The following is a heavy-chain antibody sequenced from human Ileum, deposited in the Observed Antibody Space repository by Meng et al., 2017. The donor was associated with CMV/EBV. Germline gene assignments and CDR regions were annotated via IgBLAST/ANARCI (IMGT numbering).Heavy chain of an antibody. J-gene: IGHJ5*02. Sequence: ASVKVSCKASGYTFTSYGISWVRQAPGQGLEWMGWISAYNGNTNYAQKLQGRVTMTTDTSTSTAYMELRSLRSDDTAVYYCARTRAARPTNWFDPWSQGTLVTVSS. CDR2: ISAYNGNT. CDR1: GYTFTSYG. V-gene: IGHV1-18*01. D-gene: IGHD6-6*01. CDR3: ARTRAARPTNWFDP.